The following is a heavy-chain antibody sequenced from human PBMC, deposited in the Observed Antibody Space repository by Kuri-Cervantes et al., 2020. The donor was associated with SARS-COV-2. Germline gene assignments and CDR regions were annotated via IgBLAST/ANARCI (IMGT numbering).Heavy chain of an antibody. CDR3: ARSTPLRRLVVISQGGAFDI. Sequence: ASVKVSCKASGYTFTDYYIYWVRQAPGQGLEWMGWINPNSGGTNYAQKFQGWVTMTRDTSISTVYMELSRLRSDDTAVYYCARSTPLRRLVVISQGGAFDIWGQGTMVTVSS. CDR2: INPNSGGT. CDR1: GYTFTDYY. J-gene: IGHJ3*02. V-gene: IGHV1-2*04. D-gene: IGHD3-22*01.